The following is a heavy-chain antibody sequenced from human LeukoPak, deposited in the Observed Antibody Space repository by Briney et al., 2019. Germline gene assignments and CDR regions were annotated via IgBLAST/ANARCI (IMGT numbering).Heavy chain of an antibody. V-gene: IGHV4-4*09. CDR3: ASGGVLMVYDY. D-gene: IGHD2-8*01. CDR1: GGSISSYY. CDR2: IYTSGST. Sequence: SETLSLTCTVSGGSISSYYWSWIRQPPGKGLEWIGYIYTSGSTNYNPSLKSRVTISVDTSKNQFSLKLSSATAADTAVYYCASGGVLMVYDYWGQGTLVSVSS. J-gene: IGHJ4*02.